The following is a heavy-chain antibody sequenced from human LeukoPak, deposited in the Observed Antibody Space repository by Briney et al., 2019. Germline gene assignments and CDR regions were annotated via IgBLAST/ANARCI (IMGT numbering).Heavy chain of an antibody. D-gene: IGHD3-3*01. V-gene: IGHV4-34*01. Sequence: SETLSLTCAVYGGSFSGYYWSWIRQPPGKGLEWIGEINHSGSTNYNPSLESRVTISVDTSKNQFSLKLSSVTAADTAVYYCARAPYYDFWSGYYGSHYMDVWGKGTTVTVSS. J-gene: IGHJ6*03. CDR1: GGSFSGYY. CDR2: INHSGST. CDR3: ARAPYYDFWSGYYGSHYMDV.